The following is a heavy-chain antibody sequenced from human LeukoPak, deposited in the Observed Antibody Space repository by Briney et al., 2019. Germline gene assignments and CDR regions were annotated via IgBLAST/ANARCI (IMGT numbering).Heavy chain of an antibody. CDR2: IIPILGIA. CDR1: GGTFSSYA. J-gene: IGHJ5*02. Sequence: SVKLSCKASGGTFSSYAISWVRQAPGQGLEWMGRIIPILGIANYAQKFQGRVTITADKSTSTAYMELSSLRSEDTAVYYCASVLSGIAVAGSFDPWGQGTLVTVSS. CDR3: ASVLSGIAVAGSFDP. V-gene: IGHV1-69*04. D-gene: IGHD6-19*01.